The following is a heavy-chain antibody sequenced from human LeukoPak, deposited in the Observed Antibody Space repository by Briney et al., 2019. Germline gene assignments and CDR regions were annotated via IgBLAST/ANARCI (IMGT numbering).Heavy chain of an antibody. D-gene: IGHD6-13*01. CDR2: VYYSGSP. J-gene: IGHJ4*02. CDR1: VGSISSSSYY. Sequence: PSETLSLTCTVSVGSISSSSYYWGWIRQPPGKGLLWIGSVYYSGSPYYNPSLKSRLIISVDTSKYQISLKLSTVTAAVTAVYLCARPVAYSSSWYVGYYFECWGQGTMVAV. V-gene: IGHV4-39*01. CDR3: ARPVAYSSSWYVGYYFEC.